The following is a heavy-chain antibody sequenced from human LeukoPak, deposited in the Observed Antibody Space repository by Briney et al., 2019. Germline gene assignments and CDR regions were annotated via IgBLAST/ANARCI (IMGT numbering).Heavy chain of an antibody. J-gene: IGHJ4*02. CDR3: TWSGLKIES. Sequence: GGSLRLSCAASGFTFSNGGMRWVRRARRKGLEWVAQIKNETDGGPTDYAAPVKGRFTISRDDSKNMLFLQMNSLKTEDTAIYYCTWSGLKIESWGQGTLVTVSS. CDR1: GFTFSNGG. CDR2: IKNETDGGPT. D-gene: IGHD3-3*01. V-gene: IGHV3-15*01.